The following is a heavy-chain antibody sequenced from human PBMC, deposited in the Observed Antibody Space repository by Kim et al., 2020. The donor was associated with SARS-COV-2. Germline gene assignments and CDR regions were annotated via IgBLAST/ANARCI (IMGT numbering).Heavy chain of an antibody. V-gene: IGHV1-46*01. CDR3: ARDPNTDMTLDY. J-gene: IGHJ4*02. D-gene: IGHD5-18*01. Sequence: YAQKFQGSLTVTRDTSTSTVYMDLSSLSSEDTAVYYCARDPNTDMTLDYWGQGTLVTVSS.